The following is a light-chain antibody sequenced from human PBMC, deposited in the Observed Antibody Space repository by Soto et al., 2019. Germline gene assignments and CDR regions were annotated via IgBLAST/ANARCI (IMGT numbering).Light chain of an antibody. CDR3: CSFASSSTFYV. V-gene: IGLV2-23*01. CDR2: EGR. Sequence: QSALTQPASVSGSPGQSITISCTGTASDVGSSNLVSWYQQYPGKAPKLIIYEGRRRPSGVSGRFSGSKSGNTASLTISGLQAEDEADYYCCSFASSSTFYVFGTGTKVT. CDR1: ASDVGSSNL. J-gene: IGLJ1*01.